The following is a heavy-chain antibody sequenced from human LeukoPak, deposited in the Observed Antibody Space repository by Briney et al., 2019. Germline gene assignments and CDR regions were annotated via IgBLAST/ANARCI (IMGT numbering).Heavy chain of an antibody. D-gene: IGHD2/OR15-2a*01. CDR1: GFTFTDYY. CDR2: VSYTSSST. V-gene: IGHV3-11*06. Sequence: GGSLRLSCAASGFTFTDYYMSWIRQAPGKGLEWVSYVSYTSSSTTYADSVKGRFTISRDNAKNSLYLQMNSLNAEDTAVYYCARGQYSFDYWGQGTLVTVSS. J-gene: IGHJ4*02. CDR3: ARGQYSFDY.